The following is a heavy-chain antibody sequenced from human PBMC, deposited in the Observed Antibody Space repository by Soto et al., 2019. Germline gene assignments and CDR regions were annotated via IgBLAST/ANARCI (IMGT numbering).Heavy chain of an antibody. CDR3: ARDLGSSWAHDY. D-gene: IGHD6-13*01. J-gene: IGHJ4*02. V-gene: IGHV1-69*13. CDR1: GYTFTSYG. CDR2: IIPIFGTA. Sequence: SVKVSCKASGYTFTSYGISWVRQAPGQGLEWMGGIIPIFGTANYAQKFQGRVTITADESTSTAYMELSSLRSEDTAVYYCARDLGSSWAHDYWGQGTLVTV.